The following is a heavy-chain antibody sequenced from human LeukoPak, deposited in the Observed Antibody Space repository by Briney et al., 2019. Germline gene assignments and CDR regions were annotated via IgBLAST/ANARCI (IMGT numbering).Heavy chain of an antibody. CDR1: GGSFSGYY. J-gene: IGHJ1*01. CDR2: INHSGST. CDR3: AIGWPYGSSGYGNFQH. V-gene: IGHV4-34*01. Sequence: SETLSLTCAVYGGSFSGYYWSWIRQPPGKGLEWIGEINHSGSTNYNPSLKSRVTISVDTSKNQFSLELSSVTAADTAVYYCAIGWPYGSSGYGNFQHWGQGTLVTVSS. D-gene: IGHD3-22*01.